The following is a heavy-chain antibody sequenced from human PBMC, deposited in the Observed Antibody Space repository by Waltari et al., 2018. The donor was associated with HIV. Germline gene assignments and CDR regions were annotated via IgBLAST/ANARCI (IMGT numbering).Heavy chain of an antibody. CDR3: ARDSRDNSWSLNFFDP. D-gene: IGHD6-13*01. Sequence: EVQLVESGGGPVKPGGSLRLSCRASGFTFNSYSLNWVRQAPGQGLEVVSAIRSNGTFANSADSGKGRVTSCRDNANKSVYLQMSSLRAEDTAVYYCARDSRDNSWSLNFFDPWGQGTLVTVSS. CDR2: IRSNGTFA. CDR1: GFTFNSYS. J-gene: IGHJ5*02. V-gene: IGHV3-21*01.